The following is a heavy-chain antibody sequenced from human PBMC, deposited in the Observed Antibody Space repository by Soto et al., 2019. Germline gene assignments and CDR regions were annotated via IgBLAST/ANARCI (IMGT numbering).Heavy chain of an antibody. CDR2: ISAHNNKT. Sequence: QVQLVQSGGEVKKPGASVKVSCKASGYTFSSYGISWVRQAPGQGLEWMGWISAHNNKTNFAQKVQGRVTMTTDTSTSTAYLELKSLRSEDTAVYYCARVLGETIDYFDYWCQGTLVTVSS. V-gene: IGHV1-18*01. D-gene: IGHD1-26*01. CDR1: GYTFSSYG. CDR3: ARVLGETIDYFDY. J-gene: IGHJ4*02.